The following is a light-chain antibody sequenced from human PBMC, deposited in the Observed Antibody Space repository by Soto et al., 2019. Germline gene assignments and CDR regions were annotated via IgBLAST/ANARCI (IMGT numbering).Light chain of an antibody. J-gene: IGLJ2*01. CDR3: GTWDSSLSAVA. V-gene: IGLV1-51*01. Sequence: QSVLTQPPSVSAAPGQKVTISCSGSSSNIGNNYVSWYQQLPGTAPKLLIYANNKRPSGIPDRLSGSKSGTSATLGITGLQTGDEADYYCGTWDSSLSAVAFGGGTKLTVL. CDR2: ANN. CDR1: SSNIGNNY.